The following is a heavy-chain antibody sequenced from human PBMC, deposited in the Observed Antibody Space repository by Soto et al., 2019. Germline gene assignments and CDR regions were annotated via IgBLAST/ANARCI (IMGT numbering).Heavy chain of an antibody. Sequence: QVQLQESGPGLVKSSETLSLTCTISGGSISSYYWSWIRQPPGKGLEWIGYIYYSGSTNYNPSLKSRVTISVDTSKNQFSLKLSSVTAADTAVYYCARHRGYCSSTSCSYWYFDLWGRGTLVTVSS. D-gene: IGHD2-2*01. CDR1: GGSISSYY. CDR2: IYYSGST. CDR3: ARHRGYCSSTSCSYWYFDL. J-gene: IGHJ2*01. V-gene: IGHV4-59*08.